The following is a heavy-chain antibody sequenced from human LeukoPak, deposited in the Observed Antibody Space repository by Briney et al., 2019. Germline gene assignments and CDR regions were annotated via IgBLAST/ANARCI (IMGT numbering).Heavy chain of an antibody. CDR2: ISGSGGST. J-gene: IGHJ4*02. V-gene: IGHV3-23*01. Sequence: GGSLRLSCAASGFTFSTYAMNWVRQAPGKGLEWVSVISGSGGSTYYADSVKGRFTISRDNSKNTLYLQMNSLRVEDTAIYYCARGSYSFDYWGQGTLVTVSS. D-gene: IGHD1-26*01. CDR1: GFTFSTYA. CDR3: ARGSYSFDY.